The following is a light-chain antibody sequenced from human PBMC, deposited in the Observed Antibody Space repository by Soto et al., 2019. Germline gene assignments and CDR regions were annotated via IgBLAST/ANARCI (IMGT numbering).Light chain of an antibody. Sequence: DIQLTQSPSFLSASVGDRVTITCRASQGINTFLAWYQQKPGKAPKVLIYDASRLHSGVPSRFSGSGSGTEFTLTINSLQPEVFATYFCQHLSTYSSFSGGTKVEIK. J-gene: IGKJ4*01. CDR1: QGINTF. V-gene: IGKV1-9*01. CDR3: QHLSTYSS. CDR2: DAS.